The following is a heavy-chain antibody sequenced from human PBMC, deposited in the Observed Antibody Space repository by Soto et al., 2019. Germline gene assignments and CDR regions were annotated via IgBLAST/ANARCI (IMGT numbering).Heavy chain of an antibody. Sequence: SETLSLTCTVSGGSISSGGYYWSWIRLHPGKGLEWIGYIYYSGSTYYNPSLKSRVTISVDTSKNQFSLKLSSVTAADTAVYYCARDELYCSSTSCYRYYFDYWGQGTLVTVSS. CDR2: IYYSGST. D-gene: IGHD2-2*01. V-gene: IGHV4-31*03. CDR3: ARDELYCSSTSCYRYYFDY. J-gene: IGHJ4*02. CDR1: GGSISSGGYY.